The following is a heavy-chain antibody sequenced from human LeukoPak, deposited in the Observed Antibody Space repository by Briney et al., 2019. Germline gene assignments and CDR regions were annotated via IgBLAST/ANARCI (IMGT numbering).Heavy chain of an antibody. D-gene: IGHD4-17*01. J-gene: IGHJ6*03. CDR3: ARRNGDLYPPYYYCYDMDV. CDR1: GYTFTRYD. Sequence: ASLKVSCKASGYTFTRYDINWVRQATGHGLEWRGWMNPKSGDTGYAQKLQSRVTITRNTSISTAYMGLSSLRSEDTAVYYCARRNGDLYPPYYYCYDMDVWGKGTTVTVSS. V-gene: IGHV1-8*03. CDR2: MNPKSGDT.